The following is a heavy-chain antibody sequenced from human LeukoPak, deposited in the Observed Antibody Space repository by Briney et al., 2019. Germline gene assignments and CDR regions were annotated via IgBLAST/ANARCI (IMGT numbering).Heavy chain of an antibody. J-gene: IGHJ2*01. D-gene: IGHD3-10*01. CDR2: ISSSGGST. V-gene: IGHV3-64*01. Sequence: PGGSLRLSCVASGFTFSSDAMHWVRQAPGKGLEYVSAISSSGGSTYYGNSVKGRFTISRDNSKNTLYLQMGSLRAEDMAVYYCARSRGDPQVYWYFDLWGRGTLVTVSS. CDR3: ARSRGDPQVYWYFDL. CDR1: GFTFSSDA.